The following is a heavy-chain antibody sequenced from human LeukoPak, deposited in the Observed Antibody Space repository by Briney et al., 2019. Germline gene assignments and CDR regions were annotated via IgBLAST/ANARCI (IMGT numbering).Heavy chain of an antibody. D-gene: IGHD3-10*01. CDR1: GFTFSSYA. CDR3: AKDQPLVYYGSGSYLPGDWFDP. Sequence: RTGGSLRLSCAASGFTFSSYAMSWVRQAPGKGLEWVSAISGSGGSTYYADSVKGRFTISRDNSKNTLYLQMNSLRAEDTAVYYCAKDQPLVYYGSGSYLPGDWFDPWGQGTLVTVSS. J-gene: IGHJ5*02. V-gene: IGHV3-23*01. CDR2: ISGSGGST.